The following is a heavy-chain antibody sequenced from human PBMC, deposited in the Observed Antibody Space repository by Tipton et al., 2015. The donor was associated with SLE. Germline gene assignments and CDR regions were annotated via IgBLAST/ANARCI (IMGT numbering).Heavy chain of an antibody. CDR3: TRDPRYYGSGSYAFDI. V-gene: IGHV4-4*07. J-gene: IGHJ3*02. Sequence: TLSLTCTVSGGSISSYYWSWIRQPAGGGLEWIGRIYTNENTNYNPSLKSRVTMSVDTSKNQFSLKLTSVTAADTAVYFCTRDPRYYGSGSYAFDIWGQGTMVIVSS. CDR2: IYTNENT. D-gene: IGHD3-10*01. CDR1: GGSISSYY.